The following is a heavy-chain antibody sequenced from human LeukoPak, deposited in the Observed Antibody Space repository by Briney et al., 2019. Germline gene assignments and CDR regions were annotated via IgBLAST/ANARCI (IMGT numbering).Heavy chain of an antibody. D-gene: IGHD1-7*01. CDR2: FDPEDGET. V-gene: IGHV1-24*01. CDR3: ATGQRTWMSFDY. J-gene: IGHJ4*02. CDR1: GYTLTELS. Sequence: GASVKVSCKVSGYTLTELSMHWVRLAPGKGLEWMGGFDPEDGETIYAQKFQGRVTMTEDTSTDTAYMELSSLRSEDTAVYYCATGQRTWMSFDYWGQGTLVTVSS.